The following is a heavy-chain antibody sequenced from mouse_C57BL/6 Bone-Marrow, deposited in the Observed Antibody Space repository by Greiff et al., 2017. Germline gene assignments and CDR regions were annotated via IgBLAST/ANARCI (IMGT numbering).Heavy chain of an antibody. CDR2: IDPSDSYT. Sequence: QVQLQQPGAELVMPGASVKLSCKASGYTFTSYWMHWVKQRPGQGLEWIGEIDPSDSYTNYNQKFKGKSTLTVDKSSSTAYMQLSSLTSEGSAVYYCAPLRGGWYFDVWGTGTTVTVSS. J-gene: IGHJ1*03. CDR3: APLRGGWYFDV. D-gene: IGHD2-4*01. V-gene: IGHV1-69*01. CDR1: GYTFTSYW.